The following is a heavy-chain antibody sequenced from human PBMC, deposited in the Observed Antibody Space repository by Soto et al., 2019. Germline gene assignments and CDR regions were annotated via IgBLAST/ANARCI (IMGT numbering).Heavy chain of an antibody. CDR2: IFYSGTA. J-gene: IGHJ4*02. Sequence: SETLSLTCSVSGASIDSSAYYWAWIRQPPGKGLEWIGSIFYSGTAYYSPSLAGRVTMSVDTSKNQFSVNLNSVTAADTAVYFCGRPGGDFVLPSEYSGPGTLVTVSS. V-gene: IGHV4-39*01. D-gene: IGHD2-21*02. CDR1: GASIDSSAYY. CDR3: GRPGGDFVLPSEY.